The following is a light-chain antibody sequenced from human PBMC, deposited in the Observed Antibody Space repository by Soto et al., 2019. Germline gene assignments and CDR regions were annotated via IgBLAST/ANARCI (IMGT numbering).Light chain of an antibody. Sequence: DIVMTQSPDSLAVSLGERANLNCKSSQSVLYSSNNKNYLAWYQQKPGQPPKLLIYWASTRESGVPDRFSGSGSGTDFTLTISSLQAEDVAVYYCQQYHSDPITFGQGTRLEIK. CDR2: WAS. V-gene: IGKV4-1*01. CDR1: QSVLYSSNNKNY. CDR3: QQYHSDPIT. J-gene: IGKJ5*01.